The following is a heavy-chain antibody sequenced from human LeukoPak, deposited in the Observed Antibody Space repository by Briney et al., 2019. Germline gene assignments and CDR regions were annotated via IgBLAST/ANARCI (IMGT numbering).Heavy chain of an antibody. Sequence: GASVKVSCKASGYTFTGYYMHWARQAPGQGLEWMGWMNPNSGNTDLVQKFQGRVTFTRDTTMCTAYMELSSLRSDDTAVYFCARGASRSFDYWGQGTLVTVSS. J-gene: IGHJ4*02. V-gene: IGHV1-8*03. CDR1: GYTFTGYY. CDR3: ARGASRSFDY. CDR2: MNPNSGNT.